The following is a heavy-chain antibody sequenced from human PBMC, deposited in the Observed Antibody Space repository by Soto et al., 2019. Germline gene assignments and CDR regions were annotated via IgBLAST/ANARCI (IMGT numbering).Heavy chain of an antibody. J-gene: IGHJ6*02. CDR3: AREGNYDFWSKGMGYYYGMDV. Sequence: ASVKVSCKASGYTFTGYYMHWVRQAPGQGLEWMGWINPNSGGTNYAQKFQGWVTMTRDTSISTAYMELSRLRSDDTAVYYCAREGNYDFWSKGMGYYYGMDVWGQGTTVTVSS. D-gene: IGHD3-3*01. CDR1: GYTFTGYY. CDR2: INPNSGGT. V-gene: IGHV1-2*04.